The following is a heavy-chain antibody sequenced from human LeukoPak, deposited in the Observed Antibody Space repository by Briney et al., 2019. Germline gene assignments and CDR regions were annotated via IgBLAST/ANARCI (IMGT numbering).Heavy chain of an antibody. Sequence: GGSLRLSCAASGFTFSSYGMHWVRQAPGKGLEWVALIWFDGSNKYYADSVKGRFTISRDNAKSTLYLQVNSLRAEDTAVYYCARSDHLDYWGQGTLVTVSS. D-gene: IGHD1-14*01. CDR2: IWFDGSNK. J-gene: IGHJ4*02. CDR1: GFTFSSYG. CDR3: ARSDHLDY. V-gene: IGHV3-33*01.